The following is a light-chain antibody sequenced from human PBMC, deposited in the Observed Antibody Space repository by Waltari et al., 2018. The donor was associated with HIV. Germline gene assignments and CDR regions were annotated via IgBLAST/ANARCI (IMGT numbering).Light chain of an antibody. V-gene: IGLV2-14*01. J-gene: IGLJ2*01. CDR2: EVS. Sequence: QSALTQPASVSGSPGQSITISCTGTTSDVGGYNYVSWYQQHPGKAPKLIIYEVSNRPSGVSNRFSGSKSGNTASLTISGLQTEDEADYYCSSYTYTSTLVFGGGTKLTVL. CDR1: TSDVGGYNY. CDR3: SSYTYTSTLV.